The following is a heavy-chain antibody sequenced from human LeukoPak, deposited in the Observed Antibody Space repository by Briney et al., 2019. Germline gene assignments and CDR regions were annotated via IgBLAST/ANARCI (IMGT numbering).Heavy chain of an antibody. Sequence: SSETLSLTCTVSGGSISSSSYYWGWIRQPPGKGLEWIGSIYYSGSTYYNPSLKSRVTISVDTSKNQFSLKLNSVTAADTAVYYCARLSFSSGWNFDYWGQGTLVTVSS. CDR2: IYYSGST. CDR1: GGSISSSSYY. J-gene: IGHJ4*02. V-gene: IGHV4-39*01. CDR3: ARLSFSSGWNFDY. D-gene: IGHD6-19*01.